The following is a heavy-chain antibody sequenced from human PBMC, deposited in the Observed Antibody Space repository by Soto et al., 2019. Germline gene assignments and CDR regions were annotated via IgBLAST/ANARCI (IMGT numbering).Heavy chain of an antibody. CDR1: GGSISSSSYY. J-gene: IGHJ6*02. CDR2: IYYSGST. V-gene: IGHV4-39*02. Sequence: PSETLSLTCTVSGGSISSSSYYWGWIRQPPGKGLEWIGSIYYSGSTYYNPSLKSRVTISVDTSKNQFSLKLSSVTAADTAVYYCARDRYSYYDFWSGSLPYYYYGMDVWGQGTTVTVS. CDR3: ARDRYSYYDFWSGSLPYYYYGMDV. D-gene: IGHD3-3*01.